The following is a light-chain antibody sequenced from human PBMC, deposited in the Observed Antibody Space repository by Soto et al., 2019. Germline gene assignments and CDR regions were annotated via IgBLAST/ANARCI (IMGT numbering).Light chain of an antibody. V-gene: IGKV3-20*01. J-gene: IGKJ4*01. CDR1: QSVSSSN. Sequence: LLLTQSPGTLSLSPVERATLSCRASQSVSSSNLAWYQQKPGQPPRLLIYGASSRATGVPDRFSGSGSGTDFTLTINRLEPEDFAVYFCQQYGSSPLTFGGGTKVDIK. CDR3: QQYGSSPLT. CDR2: GAS.